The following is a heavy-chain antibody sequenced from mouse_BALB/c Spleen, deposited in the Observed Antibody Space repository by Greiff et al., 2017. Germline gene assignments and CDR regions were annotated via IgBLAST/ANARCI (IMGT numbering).Heavy chain of an antibody. J-gene: IGHJ4*01. CDR2: IDPANGNT. V-gene: IGHV14-3*02. CDR3: ARGLRGAMDY. Sequence: VHVKQSGAELVKPGASVKLSCTASGFNIKDTYMNWVKQRPEQGLEWIGRIDPANGNTKYDPKFQGKATITADTSSNTAYLQLSSLTSEDTAVYYCARGLRGAMDYWGQGTSVTVSS. D-gene: IGHD2-4*01. CDR1: GFNIKDTY.